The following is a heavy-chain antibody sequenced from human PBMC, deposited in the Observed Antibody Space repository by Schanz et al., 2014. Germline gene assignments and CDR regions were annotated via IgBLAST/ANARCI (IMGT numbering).Heavy chain of an antibody. CDR1: GFTFDDYA. V-gene: IGHV3-9*01. J-gene: IGHJ4*02. CDR2: ISWNSGSI. Sequence: EVQLVESGGGLVQPGRSLRLSCAASGFTFDDYAMHWVRQAPGKGLEWVSGISWNSGSIGYADSVKGRFTISRDNSKNTLYLQMNSLRTEDTAVYYCARGDMVRGVFDYWGQGTLVTVSS. CDR3: ARGDMVRGVFDY. D-gene: IGHD3-10*01.